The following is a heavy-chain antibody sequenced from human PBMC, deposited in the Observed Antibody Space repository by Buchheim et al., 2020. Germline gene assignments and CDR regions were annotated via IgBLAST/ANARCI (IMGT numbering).Heavy chain of an antibody. CDR3: ARDTPYCSGGSCYIRYYYYGMDV. D-gene: IGHD2-15*01. Sequence: QVQLVESGGGVVQPGRSLRLSCAASGFTFSSYAMHWVRQAPGKGLEWVAVISYDGSNKYYADSVKGRFTISRDNSKNTLYLQMNSLRAEDTAVYYCARDTPYCSGGSCYIRYYYYGMDVWGQGTT. CDR2: ISYDGSNK. V-gene: IGHV3-30*04. CDR1: GFTFSSYA. J-gene: IGHJ6*02.